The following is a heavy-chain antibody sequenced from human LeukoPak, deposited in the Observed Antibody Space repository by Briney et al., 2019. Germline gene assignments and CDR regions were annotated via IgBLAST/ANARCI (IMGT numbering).Heavy chain of an antibody. CDR1: GYTFTGYY. V-gene: IGHV1-2*02. CDR2: INPNSGGT. D-gene: IGHD2-15*01. Sequence: GASVKVSCKASGYTFTGYYMHWVRQAPGQGLEWMGWINPNSGGTNYAQKFQGRVTMTRDTSISTAYMELSRLRSDGTAVYYCAGHHCSGGSCYFDYWGQGTLVTVSS. CDR3: AGHHCSGGSCYFDY. J-gene: IGHJ4*02.